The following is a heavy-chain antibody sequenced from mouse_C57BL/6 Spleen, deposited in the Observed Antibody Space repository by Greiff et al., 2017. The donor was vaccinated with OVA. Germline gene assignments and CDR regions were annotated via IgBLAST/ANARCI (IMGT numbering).Heavy chain of an antibody. D-gene: IGHD2-5*01. CDR1: GFTFSDYG. CDR2: ISSGSSTI. J-gene: IGHJ4*01. Sequence: EVKLVESGGGLVKPGGSLKLSCAASGFTFSDYGMHWVRQAPEKGLEWVAYISSGSSTIYYADTVKGRFTISRDNAKNTLFLQMTSLRSEDTAMYYCARGGPYYSNSPYAMDYWGQGTSVTVSS. CDR3: ARGGPYYSNSPYAMDY. V-gene: IGHV5-17*01.